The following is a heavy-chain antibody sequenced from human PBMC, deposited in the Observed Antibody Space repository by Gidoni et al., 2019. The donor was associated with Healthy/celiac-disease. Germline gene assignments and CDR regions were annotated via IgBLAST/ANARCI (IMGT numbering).Heavy chain of an antibody. Sequence: LVESGGGVVQPGRSLRLSCAASGFTFSSYAMHWVRQAPGKGLEWVAVISYDGSNKYYADSVKGRFTISRDNSKNTLYLQMNSLRAEDTAVYYCARGISSSPPWWMMGYYFDYWGQGTLVTVSS. D-gene: IGHD6-6*01. CDR3: ARGISSSPPWWMMGYYFDY. CDR2: ISYDGSNK. CDR1: GFTFSSYA. V-gene: IGHV3-30-3*01. J-gene: IGHJ4*02.